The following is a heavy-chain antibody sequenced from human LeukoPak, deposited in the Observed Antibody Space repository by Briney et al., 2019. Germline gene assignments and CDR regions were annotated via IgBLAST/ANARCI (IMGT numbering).Heavy chain of an antibody. CDR3: ARGSDSGSDY. CDR2: INHSGST. CDR1: GGSFSGYY. V-gene: IGHV4-34*01. D-gene: IGHD3-22*01. Sequence: SETLSLTCAVYGGSFSGYYWSWIRQPPGKGLEWIGEINHSGSTNYNPSLKSRVTISVDTSKNQFSLKLRSVPAADTAVYYCARGSDSGSDYWGQGTLVAVSS. J-gene: IGHJ4*02.